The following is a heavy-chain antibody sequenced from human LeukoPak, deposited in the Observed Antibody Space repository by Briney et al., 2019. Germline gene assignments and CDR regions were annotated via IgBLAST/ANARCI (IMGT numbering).Heavy chain of an antibody. V-gene: IGHV3-53*01. D-gene: IGHD3-22*01. Sequence: GGSLRLSCAASGFTVSSNYMSWVRQAPGKGLEWVSVIYSGGSTYYADSVKGRFTISRDNSKNTLYLQMKSLRVEDTAVYYCAKSWNYYDSSGDDALDIWGQGTMVTVSS. CDR3: AKSWNYYDSSGDDALDI. CDR2: IYSGGST. J-gene: IGHJ3*02. CDR1: GFTVSSNY.